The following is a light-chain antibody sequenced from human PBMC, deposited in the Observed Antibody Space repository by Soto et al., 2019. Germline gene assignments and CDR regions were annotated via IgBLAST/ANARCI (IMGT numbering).Light chain of an antibody. J-gene: IGLJ1*01. CDR1: SSDVGGYNY. V-gene: IGLV2-8*01. CDR3: SSYAGSNNFVV. Sequence: QSVLAQPPSASGSPGQSVTISCTGTSSDVGGYNYVSWYQQHPGKAPKLMIYEASKRPSGVPDRFSGSKSGNTASLTVSGLQAEDEADYYCSSYAGSNNFVVFGTGTKVTVL. CDR2: EAS.